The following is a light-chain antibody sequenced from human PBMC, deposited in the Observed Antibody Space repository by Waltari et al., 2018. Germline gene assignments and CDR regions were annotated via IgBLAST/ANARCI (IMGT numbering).Light chain of an antibody. Sequence: DIVMTQSPDSLAVSRGERATINCKSSQSVLYSSNNKNYLAWYQQKPGQPPKLLIYWASTRESGVPDRFSGSGSGTDFTLTISSLQAEDVAVYYCQQYYSTPPLTFGGGTKVEIK. CDR1: QSVLYSSNNKNY. CDR3: QQYYSTPPLT. V-gene: IGKV4-1*01. J-gene: IGKJ4*01. CDR2: WAS.